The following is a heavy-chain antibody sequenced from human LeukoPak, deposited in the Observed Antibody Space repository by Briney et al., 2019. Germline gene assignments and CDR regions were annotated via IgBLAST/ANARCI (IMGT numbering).Heavy chain of an antibody. CDR2: IIPIFGTA. J-gene: IGHJ4*02. CDR1: GGTFSSYA. D-gene: IGHD1-26*01. V-gene: IGHV1-69*06. CDR3: GREPSESFIDY. Sequence: ASVKVSCKASGGTFSSYAISWVRQAPGQGLEWMGGIIPIFGTANYAQKFQGRATITADKSTSTAYMELRSLRSDDTALYFCGREPSESFIDYWGQGTLVTVSS.